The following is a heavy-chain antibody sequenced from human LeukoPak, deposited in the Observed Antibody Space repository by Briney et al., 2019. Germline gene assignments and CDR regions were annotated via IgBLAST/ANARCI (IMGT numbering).Heavy chain of an antibody. V-gene: IGHV4-39*07. CDR3: ARRSNPYYYDSSGYPFDY. CDR2: IYYSGST. Sequence: PSEALSLTCTVSGGSISSSSYYWGWIRQPPGKGLEWIGSIYYSGSTYYNPSLKSRVTISVDTSKNQFSLKLSSVTAADTAVYYCARRSNPYYYDSSGYPFDYWGQGTLVTVSS. CDR1: GGSISSSSYY. D-gene: IGHD3-22*01. J-gene: IGHJ4*02.